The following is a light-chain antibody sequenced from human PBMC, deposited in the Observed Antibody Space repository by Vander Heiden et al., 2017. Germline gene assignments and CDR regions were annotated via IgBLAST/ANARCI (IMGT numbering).Light chain of an antibody. CDR3: QQYNRAWT. CDR2: EAS. Sequence: DIQMTQSPSILSASVGDRVTITCRASQTISNWLAWYQVKPGKAPKLLIREASSLERGVPLRFSGGGSGTDFTLTISSLQPDDFATYSCQQYNRAWTFGQGT. V-gene: IGKV1-5*03. J-gene: IGKJ1*01. CDR1: QTISNW.